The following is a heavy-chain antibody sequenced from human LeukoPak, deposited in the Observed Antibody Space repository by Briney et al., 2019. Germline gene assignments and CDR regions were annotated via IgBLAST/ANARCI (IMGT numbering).Heavy chain of an antibody. J-gene: IGHJ4*02. D-gene: IGHD1-26*01. Sequence: GGSLRLSCSASGFIFSSHVMSCVRQAPGKGLEWVSAISGSGDITSYADSVKGRFTISRDNSKNTLHLQMNSLRGEDTAVYYCAKDLGGTYYPFDYWGQGTLVTVSS. CDR2: ISGSGDIT. CDR1: GFIFSSHV. V-gene: IGHV3-23*01. CDR3: AKDLGGTYYPFDY.